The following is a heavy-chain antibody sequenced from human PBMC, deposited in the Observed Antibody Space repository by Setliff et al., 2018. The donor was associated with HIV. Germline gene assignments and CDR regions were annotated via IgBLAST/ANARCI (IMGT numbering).Heavy chain of an antibody. D-gene: IGHD1-1*01. CDR3: ARGLQNTIDP. J-gene: IGHJ5*02. CDR1: GYTFTSYG. CDR2: ISAYNGNT. Sequence: ASVKVSCKASGYTFTSYGISWVRQAPGQGLEWMGWISAYNGNTNYAQKFQGRVTMTRNTSISTAYMELSSLRSEDTAVYYCARGLQNTIDPWGQGTLVTVSS. V-gene: IGHV1-18*01.